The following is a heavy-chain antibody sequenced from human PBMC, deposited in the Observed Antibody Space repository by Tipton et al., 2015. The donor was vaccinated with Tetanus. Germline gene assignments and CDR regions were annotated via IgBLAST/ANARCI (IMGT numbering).Heavy chain of an antibody. D-gene: IGHD3-22*01. J-gene: IGHJ4*02. CDR3: ARDLRNYYDNSGYSDY. CDR2: ISSSSSYI. Sequence: SLRLSCAASGFTFSSYSMNWVRQAPGKGLEWVSSISSSSSYIYYADSVKGRFTISRDNAKNSLYLQMNSLRAEDTAVYYCARDLRNYYDNSGYSDYWGQGTLVTVSS. CDR1: GFTFSSYS. V-gene: IGHV3-21*01.